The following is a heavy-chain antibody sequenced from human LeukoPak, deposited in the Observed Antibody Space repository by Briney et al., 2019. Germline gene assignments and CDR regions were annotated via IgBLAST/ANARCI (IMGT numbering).Heavy chain of an antibody. CDR1: GFTFSTYA. J-gene: IGHJ4*02. D-gene: IGHD2-21*02. CDR2: FGGSGGSI. Sequence: GGSLRLSCAAPGFTFSTYAMSWVRQAPGKGLEGVSHFGGSGGSIYYADSVKGRFTISRDNSKNTLYLQMNSLRAEDTAVYYCAKSDCGGDCHLLDYWGQGTLVTVSS. V-gene: IGHV3-23*01. CDR3: AKSDCGGDCHLLDY.